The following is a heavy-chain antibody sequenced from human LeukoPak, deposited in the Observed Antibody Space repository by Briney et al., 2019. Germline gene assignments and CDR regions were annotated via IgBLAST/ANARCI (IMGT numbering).Heavy chain of an antibody. CDR3: ATSTYYDYVWGSYRLDT. V-gene: IGHV1-24*01. Sequence: ASVKVSCKVSGYTLTELSMHWVRQAPGKGLEWMGGFDPEDGETIYAQKFQGRVTMTKDTSTDTAYMELSSLRSEDTAVYYCATSTYYDYVWGSYRLDTWGQGTLVTVSS. J-gene: IGHJ5*02. D-gene: IGHD3-16*01. CDR1: GYTLTELS. CDR2: FDPEDGET.